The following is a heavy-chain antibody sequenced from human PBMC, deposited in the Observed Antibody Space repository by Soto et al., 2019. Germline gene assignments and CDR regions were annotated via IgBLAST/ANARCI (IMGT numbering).Heavy chain of an antibody. CDR2: VYSGGST. CDR3: ATAEWGGFPYFFDW. CDR1: GFSVSSKY. D-gene: IGHD5-12*01. V-gene: IGHV3-66*01. Sequence: PGGSLRLSCAASGFSVSSKYMSWVRQAPGKGLEWVSVVYSGGSTYYADSVKGRFTLSRDKTKNTLDLQMNGLGVDDAAVYYCATAEWGGFPYFFDWWGQGTLVTVSS. J-gene: IGHJ4*02.